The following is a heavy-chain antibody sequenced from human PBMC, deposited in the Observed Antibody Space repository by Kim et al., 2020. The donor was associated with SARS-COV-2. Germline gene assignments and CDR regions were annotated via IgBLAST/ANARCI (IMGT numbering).Heavy chain of an antibody. D-gene: IGHD6-25*01. CDR3: TTWSGAL. CDR2: DSGTT. V-gene: IGHV3-15*01. J-gene: IGHJ4*02. Sequence: DSGTTDYPAPVKGRFTISRDDSTNTLYLQMNSLKTEDTAVYYCTTWSGALWGQGTLVTVSS.